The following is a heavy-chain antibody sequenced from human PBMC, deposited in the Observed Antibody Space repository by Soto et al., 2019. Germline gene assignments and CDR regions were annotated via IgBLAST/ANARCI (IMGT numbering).Heavy chain of an antibody. Sequence: PGGSLRLSCAASGFTFSSYAMSWVRQAPGKGLEWVSAISGSGGSTYYADSVKGRLTISRDNSKNTLYLQMNSPRAEDTAVYYCARDVDIVATTTTDAFDIWGQGTMVTVSS. CDR3: ARDVDIVATTTTDAFDI. J-gene: IGHJ3*02. D-gene: IGHD5-12*01. CDR1: GFTFSSYA. V-gene: IGHV3-23*01. CDR2: ISGSGGST.